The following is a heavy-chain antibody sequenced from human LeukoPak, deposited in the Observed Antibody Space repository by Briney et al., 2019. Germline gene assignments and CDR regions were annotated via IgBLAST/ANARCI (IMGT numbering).Heavy chain of an antibody. CDR2: ISGSGDST. CDR3: AKNRGVLRSFDYYDY. V-gene: IGHV3-23*01. Sequence: GGSLRLSCAVSGFAFRSYGMSWVRRAPGKGLEWVSAISGSGDSTYYADSVKGRFTISRDNSKDTLYLQVNSLRAEDTAVYYCAKNRGVLRSFDYYDYWGQGTLVTVSS. CDR1: GFAFRSYG. J-gene: IGHJ4*02. D-gene: IGHD3-9*01.